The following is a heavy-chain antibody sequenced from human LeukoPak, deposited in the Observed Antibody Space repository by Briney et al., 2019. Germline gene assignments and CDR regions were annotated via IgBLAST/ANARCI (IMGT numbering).Heavy chain of an antibody. CDR3: AVLGPIRGVGPDYYYYYMDV. D-gene: IGHD3-10*01. J-gene: IGHJ6*03. Sequence: ASVKVSCKASGYTSTSYYMHWVRQDPGQGLEWMGIINPSGGSTSYAQKFQGRVTMTRDMSTSTVYMELSSLRSEDTAVYYCAVLGPIRGVGPDYYYYYMDVWGKGATVTVSS. CDR2: INPSGGST. CDR1: GYTSTSYY. V-gene: IGHV1-46*01.